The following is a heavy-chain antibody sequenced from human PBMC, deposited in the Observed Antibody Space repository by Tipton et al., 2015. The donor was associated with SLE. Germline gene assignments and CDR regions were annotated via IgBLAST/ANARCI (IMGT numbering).Heavy chain of an antibody. CDR3: ARTLGAIAHTVYDAFDI. J-gene: IGHJ3*02. CDR2: MSGSGVNI. V-gene: IGHV3-23*01. D-gene: IGHD1-26*01. Sequence: SLRLSCAASGFDFAKYSMSWVRQAPGKGLEWVYSMSGSGVNIYHADSVKGRFTISRDNSKNTFYLHMNSLRAEDTAVYYCARTLGAIAHTVYDAFDIWGQGKMVTVSS. CDR1: GFDFAKYS.